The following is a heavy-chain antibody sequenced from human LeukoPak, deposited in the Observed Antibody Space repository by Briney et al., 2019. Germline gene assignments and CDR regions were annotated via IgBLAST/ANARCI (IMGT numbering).Heavy chain of an antibody. Sequence: GGSLRLSCAASGFTFSSYWMHWVRQAPGKGLVWVSRINSDGSTTSSADSVKGRVTISRDNAKNTVYLQVSSLRTEDTAVYYCAKRAVDTAMVGFDYWGQGTLVTVSS. J-gene: IGHJ4*02. V-gene: IGHV3-74*01. CDR2: INSDGSTT. CDR3: AKRAVDTAMVGFDY. D-gene: IGHD5-18*01. CDR1: GFTFSSYW.